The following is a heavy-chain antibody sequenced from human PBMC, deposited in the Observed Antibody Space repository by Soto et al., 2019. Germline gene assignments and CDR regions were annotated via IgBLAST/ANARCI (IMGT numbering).Heavy chain of an antibody. CDR1: SISICSYH. J-gene: IGHJ5*02. V-gene: IGHV4-59*01. CDR2: IYYTGNT. D-gene: IGHD2-2*01. Sequence: SETLSLTCTVPSISICSYHWSWIPQPPGKGLEYIGYIYYTGNTKYNPSLKSRVTISVDTSKNQFSLRLTSMTAADTAVYYCARGDVVVPAAWFDPWGQGSLVTVS. CDR3: ARGDVVVPAAWFDP.